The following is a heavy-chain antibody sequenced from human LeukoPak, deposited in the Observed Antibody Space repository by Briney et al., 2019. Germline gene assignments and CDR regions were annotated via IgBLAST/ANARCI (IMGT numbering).Heavy chain of an antibody. V-gene: IGHV3-30*03. Sequence: GGSLRLSCAASGFTFSSYGMHWVRQAPGKGLEWVAVISYDGSNKYYADSVKGRFTISRDNSKNTLYLQMNSLRAEDTAVYYCARDSYSSPGDYWGQGTLVTVSS. D-gene: IGHD3-22*01. CDR2: ISYDGSNK. J-gene: IGHJ4*02. CDR3: ARDSYSSPGDY. CDR1: GFTFSSYG.